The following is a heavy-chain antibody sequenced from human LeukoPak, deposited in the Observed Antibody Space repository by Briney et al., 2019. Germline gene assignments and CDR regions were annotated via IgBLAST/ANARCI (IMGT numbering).Heavy chain of an antibody. V-gene: IGHV4-59*01. D-gene: IGHD4-23*01. CDR3: ARDYGGKFDY. Sequence: SSETLSLTCTVSGGSISSYYWSWIRQPPGKGLEWIGYIYYRGSTNYNPSLKSRLTMSVDTSKNQFSLKLSSVTAADTAAYYCARDYGGKFDYWGQGTLVTVSS. J-gene: IGHJ4*02. CDR1: GGSISSYY. CDR2: IYYRGST.